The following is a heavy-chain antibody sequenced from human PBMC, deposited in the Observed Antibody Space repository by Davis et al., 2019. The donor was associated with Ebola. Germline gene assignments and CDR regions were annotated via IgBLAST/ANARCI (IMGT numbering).Heavy chain of an antibody. CDR1: GYTFTSYG. Sequence: ASVKVSCKASGYTFTSYGISWVRQAPGQGLEWMGWISAYNGNTNYAQKLQGRVTMTTDTSTSTAYMELRSLRSDDTAVYYCARDWSIAVAGGRFDPWGQGTLVTVSS. CDR3: ARDWSIAVAGGRFDP. J-gene: IGHJ5*02. D-gene: IGHD6-19*01. CDR2: ISAYNGNT. V-gene: IGHV1-18*01.